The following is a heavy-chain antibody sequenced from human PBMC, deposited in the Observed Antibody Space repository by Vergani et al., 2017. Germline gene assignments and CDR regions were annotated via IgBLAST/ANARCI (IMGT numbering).Heavy chain of an antibody. Sequence: EVQLLESGGGLVQPGGSLRLSCAVSGFTFSAYAMNWVRQAPGKGLEWVSVISGSGGSTYSADSVKGPFTISRDNSKNTLFLQMNSLSADDTAISFCAKVLDYDYVWGTDSDSWGQGTLVTVSS. CDR2: ISGSGGST. V-gene: IGHV3-23*01. J-gene: IGHJ5*01. D-gene: IGHD3-16*01. CDR3: AKVLDYDYVWGTDSDS. CDR1: GFTFSAYA.